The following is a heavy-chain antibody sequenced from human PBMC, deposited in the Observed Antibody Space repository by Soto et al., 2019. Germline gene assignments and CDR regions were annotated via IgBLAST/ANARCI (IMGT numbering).Heavy chain of an antibody. CDR1: GFTFSSYA. D-gene: IGHD6-19*01. V-gene: IGHV3-23*01. J-gene: IGHJ4*02. CDR2: ISGSVGST. Sequence: PGGSLRLSCAASGFTFSSYAMSWVRQAPGKGLEWVSAISGSVGSTYYADSVKGRFTISRDNSKNTLYLQMNSLRAEDTAVYYCATYSSGYSSGWYAGEDYWGQGTMVTVSS. CDR3: ATYSSGYSSGWYAGEDY.